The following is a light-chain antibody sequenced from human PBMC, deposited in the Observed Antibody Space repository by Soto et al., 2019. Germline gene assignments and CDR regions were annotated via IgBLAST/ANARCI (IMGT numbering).Light chain of an antibody. CDR1: QRISSY. CDR3: QQSYSTPQT. CDR2: DAS. J-gene: IGKJ1*01. V-gene: IGKV1-39*01. Sequence: DIQMTQSPSSLSASVGDRVTITCRASQRISSYLNWYQQKPGKDPKLLIYDASTLQSGVPSRFSGSGSGTDFTLTIGSLQTEDFATYYCQQSYSTPQTCGQGTKVELK.